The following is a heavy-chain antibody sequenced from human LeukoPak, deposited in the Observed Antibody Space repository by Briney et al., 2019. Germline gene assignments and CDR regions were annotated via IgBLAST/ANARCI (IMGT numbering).Heavy chain of an antibody. J-gene: IGHJ4*02. V-gene: IGHV3-7*03. D-gene: IGHD5-24*01. CDR1: GFMFSSNW. CDR2: IKEDGTET. CDR3: AKEGRSLQTY. Sequence: PGGSPRLSCAASGFMFSSNWVSWVRLAPGKGLEWVANIKEDGTETYYVDSVKGRFTISRDNAKNSLYLQMNSLRVEDTAVYYCAKEGRSLQTYWGQGTLVTVSS.